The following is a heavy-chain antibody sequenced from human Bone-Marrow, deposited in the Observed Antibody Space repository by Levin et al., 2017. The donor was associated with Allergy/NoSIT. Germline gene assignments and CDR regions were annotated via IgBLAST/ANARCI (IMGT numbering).Heavy chain of an antibody. J-gene: IGHJ3*02. CDR1: GGSISSYY. V-gene: IGHV4-59*01. CDR3: ARSIYDFWSGNGGAFDI. Sequence: PSETLSLTCTVSGGSISSYYWSWIRQPPGKGLEWIGYIYYSGSTNYNPSLKSRVTISVDTSKNQFSLKLSSVTAADTAVYYCARSIYDFWSGNGGAFDIWGQGTMVTVSS. D-gene: IGHD3-3*01. CDR2: IYYSGST.